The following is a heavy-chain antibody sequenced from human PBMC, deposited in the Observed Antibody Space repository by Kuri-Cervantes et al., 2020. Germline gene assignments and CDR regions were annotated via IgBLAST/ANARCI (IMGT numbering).Heavy chain of an antibody. CDR3: ARLDGTSSHY. D-gene: IGHD2-2*01. J-gene: IGHJ4*02. CDR2: IYYSGST. Sequence: GSLRLSCTVSGGSISSYYWSWIRQPPGKGLEWIGYIYYSGSTNYNPSLKSRVTISVDTSKNQFSLKLSSVTAADTAVYYCARLDGTSSHYWGQGTLVTVSS. V-gene: IGHV4-59*08. CDR1: GGSISSYY.